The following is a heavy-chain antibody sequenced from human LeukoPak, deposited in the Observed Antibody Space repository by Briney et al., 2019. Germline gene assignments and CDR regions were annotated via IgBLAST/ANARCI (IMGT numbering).Heavy chain of an antibody. CDR2: LIPILGIA. J-gene: IGHJ4*02. CDR3: AARPGAIGY. D-gene: IGHD1-26*01. CDR1: GGTFSSYA. V-gene: IGHV1-69*04. Sequence: SVKVSCTASGGTFSSYAISWVRQAPGQGLEWMGTLIPILGIANYAQKFQGRVTITADKSTSTAYMELGSLRSEDTAVYYCAARPGAIGYWGQGTLVTVSS.